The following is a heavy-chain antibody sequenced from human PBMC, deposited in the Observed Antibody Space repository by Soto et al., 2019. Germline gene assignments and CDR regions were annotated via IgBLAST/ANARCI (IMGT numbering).Heavy chain of an antibody. CDR2: ISYDGSTR. D-gene: IGHD6-19*01. CDR3: AKQFSGWSYYFDY. CDR1: GFTFSTNA. V-gene: IGHV3-30-3*02. J-gene: IGHJ4*02. Sequence: QVQLVESGGGVVQPGRSLRLSCAASGFTFSTNAMHWVRQAPGKGLEWVAVISYDGSTRYYADSMKGRFTISRDNSKNTLYLQMNNLRAEDTAVYYCAKQFSGWSYYFDYWGQGTRVTVSS.